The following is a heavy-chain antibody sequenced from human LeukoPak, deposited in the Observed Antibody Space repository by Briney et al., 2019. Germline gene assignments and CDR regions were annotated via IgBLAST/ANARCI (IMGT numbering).Heavy chain of an antibody. CDR3: ARVRYTEDGEDYYYYYYMDV. CDR2: IYYSGST. CDR1: GGSISSSSYY. Sequence: SETLSLTCTVSGGSISSSSYYWGWIRQPPGKGLERLGSIYYSGSTYYSPSLKRRVTISVDTSNNQFSLKLSSVTAADTAVYYCARVRYTEDGEDYYYYYYMDVWGKGTTVTISS. J-gene: IGHJ6*03. V-gene: IGHV4-39*01. D-gene: IGHD3-10*01.